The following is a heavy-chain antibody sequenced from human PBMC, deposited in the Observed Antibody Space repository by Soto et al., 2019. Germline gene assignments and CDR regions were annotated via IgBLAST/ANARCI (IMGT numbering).Heavy chain of an antibody. CDR3: AREVISMVRGVMAPDHYYYYGMAV. CDR2: IWYDGSNK. D-gene: IGHD3-10*01. J-gene: IGHJ6*02. V-gene: IGHV3-33*01. Sequence: PGGSLRLSCAASGFTFSSYGMHWVRQAPGKGLEWVAVIWYDGSNKYYADSVKGRFTISRDNSKNTLYLQMNSLRAEDTAVYYCAREVISMVRGVMAPDHYYYYGMAVWGQGTTVTVSS. CDR1: GFTFSSYG.